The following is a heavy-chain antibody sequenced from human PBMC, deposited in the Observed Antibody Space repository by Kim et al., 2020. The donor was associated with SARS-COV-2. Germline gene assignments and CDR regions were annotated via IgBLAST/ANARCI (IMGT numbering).Heavy chain of an antibody. CDR2: IRGDGGST. CDR1: GFTFKNYA. Sequence: GGSLRLSCAASGFTFKNYAMSWVRQAPGRGLEWVSLIRGDGGSTQYADSVKGRFTISRDNSKNTVHLQMNSLRVDDAAVYYCARRVENTSGWFRFGHWGQGTLVTVSS. D-gene: IGHD6-19*01. V-gene: IGHV3-23*01. CDR3: ARRVENTSGWFRFGH. J-gene: IGHJ4*02.